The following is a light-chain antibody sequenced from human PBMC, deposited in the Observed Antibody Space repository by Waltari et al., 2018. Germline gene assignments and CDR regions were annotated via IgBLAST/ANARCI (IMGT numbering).Light chain of an antibody. CDR3: QAWDSSTVV. CDR1: GLGAKY. J-gene: IGLJ2*01. V-gene: IGLV3-1*01. Sequence: SYELTQPPSVSVSPGQTARISCSGDGLGAKYACWYQQKQGQSPVLVIYQDAKRPSGIPERFSGSNSENTATLTISGTQAMDEADYYCQAWDSSTVVFGGGTKLTVL. CDR2: QDA.